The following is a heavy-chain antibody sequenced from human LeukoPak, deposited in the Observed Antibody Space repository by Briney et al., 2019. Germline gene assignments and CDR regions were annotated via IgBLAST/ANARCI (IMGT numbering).Heavy chain of an antibody. J-gene: IGHJ3*02. CDR1: GYTFPRYG. Sequence: GSVTLSCKASGYTFPRYGISWVRQAPGQGLEWMAWISAYNGNTDYAQKLQGRVTMTTDTSTSTAYMELRSLRSDDTAVHYCARARYLTGSRDDAFDIWGQGTVVTVSS. V-gene: IGHV1-18*01. D-gene: IGHD1-26*01. CDR2: ISAYNGNT. CDR3: ARARYLTGSRDDAFDI.